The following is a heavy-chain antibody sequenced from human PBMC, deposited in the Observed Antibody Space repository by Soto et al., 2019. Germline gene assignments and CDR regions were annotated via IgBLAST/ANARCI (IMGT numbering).Heavy chain of an antibody. CDR1: GYSFTSYW. CDR3: ARRLYRPWLSHDAFDI. CDR2: IYPGDSDT. D-gene: IGHD3-9*01. J-gene: IGHJ3*02. Sequence: GESLKISCKGSGYSFTSYWIGWVRQMPGKGLEWMGIIYPGDSDTRYSPSFQGQVTISADKSISTAYLQWSSLKASDTAMYYCARRLYRPWLSHDAFDIWGQGTMVTVSS. V-gene: IGHV5-51*01.